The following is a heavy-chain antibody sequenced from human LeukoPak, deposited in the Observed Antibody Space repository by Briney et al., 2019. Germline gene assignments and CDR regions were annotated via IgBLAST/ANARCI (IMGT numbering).Heavy chain of an antibody. V-gene: IGHV4-39*07. Sequence: SETLSLTCTVSGGSIGNSGFYWGWIRQPPGKGLEWIGSIYSNGNTYYNPSLQSRVTISLDTSKNQFSLKLNSVTAADTAVYYGVRDFEGIQVRWGQGTLVTVSS. CDR1: GGSIGNSGFY. CDR2: IYSNGNT. D-gene: IGHD3-10*01. CDR3: VRDFEGIQVR. J-gene: IGHJ4*02.